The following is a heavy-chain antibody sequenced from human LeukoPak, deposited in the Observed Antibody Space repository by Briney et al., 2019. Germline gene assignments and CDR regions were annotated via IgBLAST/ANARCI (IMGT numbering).Heavy chain of an antibody. Sequence: SETLSLTCTVSGGSISSHYWSWIRQPPGKGLEWIGYIYYSGSSKYNPSLKSRVTISVDTSKNQFSLKLSSVTAADTAVYYCARLYDSSGYTNWLDPWGQGTLVTVSA. V-gene: IGHV4-59*11. CDR2: IYYSGSS. CDR3: ARLYDSSGYTNWLDP. J-gene: IGHJ5*02. CDR1: GGSISSHY. D-gene: IGHD3-22*01.